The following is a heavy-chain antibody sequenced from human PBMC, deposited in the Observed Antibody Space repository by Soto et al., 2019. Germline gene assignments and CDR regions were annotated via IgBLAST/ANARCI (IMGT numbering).Heavy chain of an antibody. CDR1: GYSFTSYW. CDR2: IYPGDSDT. Sequence: GESLKISCKGSGYSFTSYWIGWVRQMPGKGLEWMGIIYPGDSDTRYSPSFQGQVTISADKSISTAYLQWSSLKASDTAMYYCARICHIAARPGPNYGMDVWGQGTTVTVSS. V-gene: IGHV5-51*01. CDR3: ARICHIAARPGPNYGMDV. D-gene: IGHD6-6*01. J-gene: IGHJ6*02.